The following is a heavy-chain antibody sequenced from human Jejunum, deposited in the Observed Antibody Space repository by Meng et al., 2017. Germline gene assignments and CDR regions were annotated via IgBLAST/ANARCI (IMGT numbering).Heavy chain of an antibody. D-gene: IGHD4-17*01. CDR1: GGSLKDFY. CDR3: ARALGAYGDSGFAY. J-gene: IGHJ4*02. V-gene: IGHV4-34*01. CDR2: ISHSGST. Sequence: QVHLQQWGAGLLKPSGTLSLTCAAAGGSLKDFYWNWIRQPPGKGLEWIGEISHSGSTNYNPSLKSRVTISVDRSQNQLSLKLTSVSGTDTAVYFCARALGAYGDSGFAYWGQGALVTVSS.